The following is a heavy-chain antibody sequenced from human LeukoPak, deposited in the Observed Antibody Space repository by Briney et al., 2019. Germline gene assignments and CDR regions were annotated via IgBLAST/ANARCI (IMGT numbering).Heavy chain of an antibody. CDR3: AKDIGDIVVVPAAIAFDY. J-gene: IGHJ4*02. Sequence: GGSLRLSCIASGFTFSSYWMSWVRQAPGKGLEWVANIKQDGSEEYYVDSVKGRFTISRDNAKNSLYLQMNSLRAEDTALYYCAKDIGDIVVVPAAIAFDYWGQGTLVTVSS. D-gene: IGHD2-2*02. CDR2: IKQDGSEE. CDR1: GFTFSSYW. V-gene: IGHV3-7*03.